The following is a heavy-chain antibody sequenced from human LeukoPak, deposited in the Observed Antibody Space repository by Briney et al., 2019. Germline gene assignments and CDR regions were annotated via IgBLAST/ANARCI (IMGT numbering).Heavy chain of an antibody. J-gene: IGHJ5*02. CDR1: GGSISSYY. D-gene: IGHD3-22*01. Sequence: PSETLSLTCTVSGGSISSYYWSWIRQPAGKGLEWIGRIYTSGSTNYNPSLKSRVTISVDTSKNQFSLKLSSVTAADTAVYYCASMYYYDSSGYYSWGQGTLVTVSS. CDR2: IYTSGST. CDR3: ASMYYYDSSGYYS. V-gene: IGHV4-4*07.